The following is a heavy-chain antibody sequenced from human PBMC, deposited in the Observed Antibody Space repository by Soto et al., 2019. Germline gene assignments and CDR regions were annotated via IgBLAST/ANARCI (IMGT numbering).Heavy chain of an antibody. CDR3: ASPGGYCSGGSCVDAFDI. V-gene: IGHV1-69*13. CDR2: IIPIFGTA. Sequence: SVKVSCKASGGTFSSYAISWVRQAPGQGLEWMGGIIPIFGTANYAQKFQGRVTITADESTGTAYMELSSLRSEDTAVYYCASPGGYCSGGSCVDAFDIWGQGTMVTVSS. J-gene: IGHJ3*02. D-gene: IGHD2-15*01. CDR1: GGTFSSYA.